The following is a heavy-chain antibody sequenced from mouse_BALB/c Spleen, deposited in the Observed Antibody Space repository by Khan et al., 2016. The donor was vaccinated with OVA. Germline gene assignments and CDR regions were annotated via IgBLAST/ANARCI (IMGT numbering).Heavy chain of an antibody. CDR2: INPHIGET. CDR1: GYSFTGYF. V-gene: IGHV1-20*02. Sequence: EVQLQQSGPELVRPGASVKISCKASGYSFTGYFMNWVMQSHGKSLEWIGRINPHIGETFYNQRFKDKATLTVDESSNTAHMELRSLASADSAVYNCTRIYRSDFDYWGQGTTLTVSS. CDR3: TRIYRSDFDY. D-gene: IGHD1-1*01. J-gene: IGHJ2*01.